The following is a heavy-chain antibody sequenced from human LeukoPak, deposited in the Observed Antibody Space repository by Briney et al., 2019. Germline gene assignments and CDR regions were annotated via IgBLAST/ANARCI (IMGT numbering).Heavy chain of an antibody. Sequence: GGSLRLSCAASGFTFSSYWMHWVRQAPGKGLVWVSRINSDGSSTSYADSVKGRFTISRDNAKNTLYLLMNSLRAEDTAVYYCARGQQCGSYFYYGLDVWGQGTTVTVSS. V-gene: IGHV3-74*01. CDR2: INSDGSST. CDR1: GFTFSSYW. J-gene: IGHJ6*02. D-gene: IGHD1-26*01. CDR3: ARGQQCGSYFYYGLDV.